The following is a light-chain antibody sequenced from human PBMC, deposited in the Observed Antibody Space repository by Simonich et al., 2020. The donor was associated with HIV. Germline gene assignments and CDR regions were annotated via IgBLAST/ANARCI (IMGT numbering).Light chain of an antibody. J-gene: IGLJ2*01. V-gene: IGLV2-11*01. CDR2: DVS. Sequence: SALTQPRSVSGSPGQSVTISCTGSSSDIGTYNYVSWYQQHPGKAPKLMIYDVSKRPSGVPDRFSGSKSGNTASLTISGLQAEDEAYYYCCSYAGRYIHVLFGGGTKLTVL. CDR3: CSYAGRYIHVL. CDR1: SSDIGTYNY.